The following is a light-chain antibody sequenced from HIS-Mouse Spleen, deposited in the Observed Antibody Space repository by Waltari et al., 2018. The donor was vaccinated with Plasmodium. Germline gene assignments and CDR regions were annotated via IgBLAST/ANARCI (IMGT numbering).Light chain of an antibody. CDR1: QSVSSY. Sequence: EIVLTQSPATLSLSPGERATLSCRASQSVSSYLAWYQQKPGQAPRLLIYDASNRATGITARFSGSGSGTDFTLTISSLEPEDFAVYYCQQRSNSFGPGTKVDIK. CDR2: DAS. V-gene: IGKV3-11*01. J-gene: IGKJ3*01. CDR3: QQRSNS.